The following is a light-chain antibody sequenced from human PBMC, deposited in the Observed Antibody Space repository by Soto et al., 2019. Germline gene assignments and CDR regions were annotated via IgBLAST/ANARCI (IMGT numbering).Light chain of an antibody. CDR1: QSISSW. V-gene: IGKV1-5*01. CDR2: DAS. CDR3: QHYNSYSEA. J-gene: IGKJ1*01. Sequence: DIHMTQSPSTLSSSLGDRVTITCLASQSISSWLAWYQQKPGKAPKLLIYDASSLESGVPSRFSGSGSGTEFTLTISSLQPDDFATYYCQHYNSYSEAFGQGTKVDIK.